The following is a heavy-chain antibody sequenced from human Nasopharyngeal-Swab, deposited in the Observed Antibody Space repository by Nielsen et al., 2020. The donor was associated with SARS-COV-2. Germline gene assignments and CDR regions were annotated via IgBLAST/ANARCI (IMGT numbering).Heavy chain of an antibody. CDR3: ARDRGSYGQGKIDY. J-gene: IGHJ4*02. CDR2: ISYDGSNK. D-gene: IGHD5-18*01. CDR1: GFTFSSYA. V-gene: IGHV3-30-3*01. Sequence: GGSLRLSCAASGFTFSSYAMHWVRQAPGKGLEWVAVISYDGSNKYCADSVKGRFTISRDNSKNTLYLQMNSLRAEDTAVYYCARDRGSYGQGKIDYWGQGTLVTVSS.